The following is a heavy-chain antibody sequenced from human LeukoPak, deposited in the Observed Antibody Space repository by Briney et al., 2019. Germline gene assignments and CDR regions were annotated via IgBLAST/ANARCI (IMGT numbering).Heavy chain of an antibody. CDR1: GGSISNYY. D-gene: IGHD6-13*01. V-gene: IGHV4-59*01. CDR3: ARARGTAGGFDY. CDR2: IYYTGST. J-gene: IGHJ4*02. Sequence: KPSETLSLTCTVSGGSISNYYWTWIRQPPGKGLEWIGNIYYTGSTNYNPSLKRRVTISGDTSKNQFSLKLSSVTAADAAVYYCARARGTAGGFDYWGQGTLVTVSS.